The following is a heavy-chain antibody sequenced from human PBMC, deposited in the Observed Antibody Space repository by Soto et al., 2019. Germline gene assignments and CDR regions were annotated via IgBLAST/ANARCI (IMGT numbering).Heavy chain of an antibody. Sequence: SETLSLTCTVSGGSISSSSYYWGWIRQPPGKGLEWIVSIYYSGSTYYNPSLKSRVTISVDTSKNQFSLKLSSVTAADTAVYYCARNLVLDYWGQGTLVTVSS. J-gene: IGHJ4*02. CDR2: IYYSGST. CDR3: ARNLVLDY. CDR1: GGSISSSSYY. V-gene: IGHV4-39*01.